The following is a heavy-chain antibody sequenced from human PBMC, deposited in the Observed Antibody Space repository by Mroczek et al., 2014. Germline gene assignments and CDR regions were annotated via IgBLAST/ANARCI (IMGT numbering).Heavy chain of an antibody. CDR3: ARSVDSSGDYEVDP. J-gene: IGHJ5*02. Sequence: QVQLVESGGGVVQPGRSLRLSCAASGFTFSSYAMHWVRQAPGKGLEWVAVISYDGSNKYYADSVKGRFTISRDNSKNTLYLQMNSLRAEDTAVYYCARSVDSSGDYEVDPWGQGTLVTVSS. V-gene: IGHV3-30-3*01. CDR1: GFTFSSYA. D-gene: IGHD3-22*01. CDR2: ISYDGSNK.